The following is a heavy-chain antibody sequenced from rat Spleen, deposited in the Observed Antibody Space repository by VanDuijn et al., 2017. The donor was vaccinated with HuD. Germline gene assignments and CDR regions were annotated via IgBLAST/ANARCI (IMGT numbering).Heavy chain of an antibody. J-gene: IGHJ2*01. CDR3: TSEPTRVYFDY. Sequence: EVQLLESGGGLVQPGRSLKLSCAASGFAFSDYAMAWVRQAPGKGLEWVTTITNDGTSTYYRDSVKGRFSISRDNAKSALSLQMDSLRSEDTATYYCTSEPTRVYFDYWGQGVMVTVSS. CDR2: ITNDGTST. CDR1: GFAFSDYA. D-gene: IGHD1-4*01. V-gene: IGHV5-7*01.